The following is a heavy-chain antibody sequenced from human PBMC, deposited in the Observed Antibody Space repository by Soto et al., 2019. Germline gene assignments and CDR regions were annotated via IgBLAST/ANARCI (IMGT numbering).Heavy chain of an antibody. J-gene: IGHJ5*02. V-gene: IGHV4-30-4*01. Sequence: SETWSRGCTVAGGSISSCDYYWSWIRQRPVKVLEWIGYNYYSGSTYYHTSLKSPLTISVDTSNHQFSLKLSSVTAPDTSFYYCARERVPAGIQHTWFDPLCHGIPVTFS. D-gene: IGHD2-2*02. CDR2: NYYSGST. CDR1: GGSISSCDYY. CDR3: ARERVPAGIQHTWFDP.